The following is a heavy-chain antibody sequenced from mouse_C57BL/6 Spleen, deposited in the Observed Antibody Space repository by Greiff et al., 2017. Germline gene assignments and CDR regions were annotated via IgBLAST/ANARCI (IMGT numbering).Heavy chain of an antibody. CDR2: IYPGDGDT. CDR1: GYAFSSSW. Sequence: QFQLQQSGPELVKPGASVKISCKASGYAFSSSWMNWVKQRPGKGLEWIGRIYPGDGDTNYNGKFKGKATLTADKSSSTAYMQLSSLTSEDSAVYFCARGSDYFDYWGQGTTLTVSS. CDR3: ARGSDYFDY. V-gene: IGHV1-82*01. J-gene: IGHJ2*01.